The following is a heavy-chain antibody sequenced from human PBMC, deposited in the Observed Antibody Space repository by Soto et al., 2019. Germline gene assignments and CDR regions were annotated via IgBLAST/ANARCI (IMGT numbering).Heavy chain of an antibody. V-gene: IGHV1-2*04. J-gene: IGHJ6*03. CDR3: ARESGGATATLDYYYFYMDV. Sequence: QVQLVQSGAEVRKPGASVTVSCRSSGDSFNDYYIHWVRQAPGQGFGWMGWINPNGGVTKYAQKFQGWVSMTRDTSIRTVHMQLSRLRSDDTAVYYCARESGGATATLDYYYFYMDVWGTGTTVTVSS. CDR1: GDSFNDYY. CDR2: INPNGGVT. D-gene: IGHD5-12*01.